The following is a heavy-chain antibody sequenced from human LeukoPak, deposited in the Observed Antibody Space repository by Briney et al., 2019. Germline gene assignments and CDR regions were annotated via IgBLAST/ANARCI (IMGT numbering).Heavy chain of an antibody. CDR2: INHSGST. CDR3: ARGGIRNRHYYYYMDA. V-gene: IGHV4-34*01. D-gene: IGHD1-14*01. Sequence: SETLSLTCAVYGGSFSGYYWSWIRQPPGKGLEWIGEINHSGSTNYNPSLKSRVTISVDTSKNQFSLKLSSVTAADTAVYYCARGGIRNRHYYYYMDAWGKGTTVTVSS. J-gene: IGHJ6*03. CDR1: GGSFSGYY.